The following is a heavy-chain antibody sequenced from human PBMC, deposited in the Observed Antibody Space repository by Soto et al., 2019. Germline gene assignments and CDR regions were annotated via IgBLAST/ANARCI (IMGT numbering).Heavy chain of an antibody. CDR3: AKDLGHSSGWLLGMDV. D-gene: IGHD6-19*01. J-gene: IGHJ6*02. Sequence: RLSLGLSCAASVFTFSSYGMHWVRQAPGKGLEWVAVISYDGSNKYYADSVKGRFTISRDNSKNTLYLQMNSLRAEDTAVYYCAKDLGHSSGWLLGMDVWGQGTTDTVSS. CDR1: VFTFSSYG. CDR2: ISYDGSNK. V-gene: IGHV3-30*18.